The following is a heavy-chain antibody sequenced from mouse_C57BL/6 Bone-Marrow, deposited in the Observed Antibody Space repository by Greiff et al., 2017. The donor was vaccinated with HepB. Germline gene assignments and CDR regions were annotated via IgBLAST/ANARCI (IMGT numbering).Heavy chain of an antibody. CDR3: TRSDDGYYRYWFAY. CDR2: IDPETGGT. Sequence: QVQLKESGAELVRPGASVTLSCKASGYTFTDYEMHWVKQTPVHGLEWIGAIDPETGGTAYNQKFKGKAILTADKSSSTAYMELRSLTSENSAVYYCTRSDDGYYRYWFAYGGQGNLVTVTA. CDR1: GYTFTDYE. D-gene: IGHD2-3*01. V-gene: IGHV1-15*01. J-gene: IGHJ3*01.